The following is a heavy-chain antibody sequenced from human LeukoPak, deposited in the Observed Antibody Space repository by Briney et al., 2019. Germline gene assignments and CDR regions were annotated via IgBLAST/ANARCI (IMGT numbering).Heavy chain of an antibody. CDR2: IYYSGST. CDR3: ARGGTVRNGMDV. D-gene: IGHD1-26*01. Sequence: SETLSLTCSVSNGSISNYYWSWIRQPPGKGLEWIGYIYYSGSTNYNPSLKSRVTISVDTSKNQFSLKLSSVTAADTAVYYCARGGTVRNGMDVWGQGTTVTVSS. V-gene: IGHV4-59*01. CDR1: NGSISNYY. J-gene: IGHJ6*02.